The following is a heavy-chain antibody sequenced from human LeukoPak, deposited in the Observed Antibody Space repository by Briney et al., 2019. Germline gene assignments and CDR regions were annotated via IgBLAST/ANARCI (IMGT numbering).Heavy chain of an antibody. CDR1: GFTFSDHY. Sequence: GGSLRLSCAASGFTFSDHYMDWGRQAPGKGVEWVGRTRNKANRYTTDYAASVTGSFTISRDDSKTSLYLQMDSLTTEDTAVYYCARVVVVAGHYYFDYWGQGTLVTVSS. CDR2: TRNKANRYTT. J-gene: IGHJ4*02. CDR3: ARVVVVAGHYYFDY. V-gene: IGHV3-72*01. D-gene: IGHD2-15*01.